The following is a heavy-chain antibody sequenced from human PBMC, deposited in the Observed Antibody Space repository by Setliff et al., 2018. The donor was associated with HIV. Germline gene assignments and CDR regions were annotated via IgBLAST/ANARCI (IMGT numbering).Heavy chain of an antibody. V-gene: IGHV1-18*01. J-gene: IGHJ5*02. CDR1: GYTFTNYG. CDR3: ATFYSTGWYNP. CDR2: ISAYNGNT. Sequence: SVKVSCKTSGYTFTNYGLSWVRQAPGQGLEWMGWISAYNGNTNYAQKLQDRVTMATDTSTSTAYMERRSLRSEDTAVYYCATFYSTGWYNPWGQGTLVTVSS. D-gene: IGHD6-19*01.